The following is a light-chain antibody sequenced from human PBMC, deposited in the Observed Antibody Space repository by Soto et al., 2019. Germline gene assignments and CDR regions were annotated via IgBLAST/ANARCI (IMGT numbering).Light chain of an antibody. V-gene: IGKV3-20*01. Sequence: EIVLTQSPCTLSLSPGERAPLSCWASQSVSSSYLAWYQQKPGQAPRLLISGASNRATGIPDRFSDSGSGTDFTLTISRLEPEDFAVYYCQQYGNSPRTFGQGTKVDIK. CDR3: QQYGNSPRT. CDR2: GAS. CDR1: QSVSSSY. J-gene: IGKJ1*01.